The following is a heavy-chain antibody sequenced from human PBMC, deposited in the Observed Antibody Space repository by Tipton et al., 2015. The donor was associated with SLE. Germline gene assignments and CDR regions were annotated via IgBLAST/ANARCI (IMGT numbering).Heavy chain of an antibody. CDR2: IYHSGST. D-gene: IGHD2-15*01. V-gene: IGHV4-4*02. CDR1: GGSISRSNW. CDR3: ARRRVDYYGMDV. J-gene: IGHJ6*02. Sequence: TLSLTCAVFGGSISRSNWCSWVRQPPGKGLEWIGEIYHSGSTNYNPSLKSRVTISVDKSKNQFSLKLSSVTAADTAVYYCARRRVDYYGMDVWGQGTTVTVSS.